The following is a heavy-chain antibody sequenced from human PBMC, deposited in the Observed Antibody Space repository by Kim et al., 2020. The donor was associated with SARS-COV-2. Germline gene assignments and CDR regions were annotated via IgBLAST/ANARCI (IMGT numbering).Heavy chain of an antibody. Sequence: SETLSLTCAVYGGSFSGYYWSWIRQPPGKGLEWIGEINHSGSTNYNPSLKSRVTISVDTSKNQFSLKLSSVTAADTAVYYCARPMITFGGVIGIDAFDIWGQGTMVTVSS. V-gene: IGHV4-34*01. CDR2: INHSGST. CDR1: GGSFSGYY. CDR3: ARPMITFGGVIGIDAFDI. D-gene: IGHD3-16*02. J-gene: IGHJ3*02.